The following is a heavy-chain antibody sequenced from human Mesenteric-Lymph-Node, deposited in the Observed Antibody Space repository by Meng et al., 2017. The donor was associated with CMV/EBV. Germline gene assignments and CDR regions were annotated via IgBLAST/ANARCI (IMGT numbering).Heavy chain of an antibody. CDR1: GGSFSGYY. CDR3: ARGVVPAATGGTRDFDP. CDR2: INHSGST. Sequence: GSLRLSCAVYGGSFSGYYWSWIRQPPGKGLEWIGEINHSGSTNYNPSLKSRVTISVDTSKNQFSLKLSSVTAADTAVYYCARGVVPAATGGTRDFDPWGQGTLVTVSS. J-gene: IGHJ5*02. V-gene: IGHV4-34*01. D-gene: IGHD2-2*01.